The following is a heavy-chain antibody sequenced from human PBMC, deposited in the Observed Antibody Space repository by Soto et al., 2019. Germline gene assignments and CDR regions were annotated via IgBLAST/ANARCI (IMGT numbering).Heavy chain of an antibody. CDR1: GYTFTSYD. D-gene: IGHD6-13*01. Sequence: ASVKVSCKASGYTFTSYDINWVRQATGQGLEWMGWMNPNSGSTGYAQKFQGRVTMTRNTSISTAYMELSSLRSEDTAVYYCARAVGSSWYGYYYYYGMDVWGQGTTVTVSS. CDR3: ARAVGSSWYGYYYYYGMDV. J-gene: IGHJ6*02. V-gene: IGHV1-8*01. CDR2: MNPNSGST.